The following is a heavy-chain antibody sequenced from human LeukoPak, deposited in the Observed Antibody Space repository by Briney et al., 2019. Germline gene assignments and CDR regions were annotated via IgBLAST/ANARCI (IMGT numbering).Heavy chain of an antibody. D-gene: IGHD2-2*01. J-gene: IGHJ4*02. CDR2: ISSSGSAI. V-gene: IGHV3-48*03. Sequence: GGSLRLSCAASGFTFSSYEMNWVRQAPGKGLEWVSYISSSGSAIYYADSVKGRFTISRDNAKNSLYLQMSSLRAEDTAVYYCARETGCRSTRCHYYFDYWGQGTLVTVSS. CDR1: GFTFSSYE. CDR3: ARETGCRSTRCHYYFDY.